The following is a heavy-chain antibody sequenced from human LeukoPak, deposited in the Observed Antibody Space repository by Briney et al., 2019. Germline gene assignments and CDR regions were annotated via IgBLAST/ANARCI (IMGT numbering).Heavy chain of an antibody. CDR3: ARDVGFGGYSRGIFDY. CDR1: GFIFSSYE. J-gene: IGHJ4*02. Sequence: PGGSLRLSCAASGFIFSSYEINWVRQAPGKGLEWVSYISSSGSTRYYADSVKGRFTISRDNTKNSLYLQMNSLRAEDTAVYYCARDVGFGGYSRGIFDYWGQGTLVTVSS. D-gene: IGHD3-10*01. V-gene: IGHV3-48*03. CDR2: ISSSGSTR.